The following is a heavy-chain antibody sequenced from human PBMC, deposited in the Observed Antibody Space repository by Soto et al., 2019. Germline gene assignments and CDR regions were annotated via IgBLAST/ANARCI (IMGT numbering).Heavy chain of an antibody. CDR2: ILPVFDEL. Sequence: SVKVSCKVSGGTFKNYAISWVRQAPGQRLEWVGGILPVFDELNYAPKLQGRVTITADEVTSTAHLELGSLTSEDTAVYFCARASDTSGYYYWGQGTLVTVSS. V-gene: IGHV1-69*13. CDR1: GGTFKNYA. CDR3: ARASDTSGYYY. D-gene: IGHD3-22*01. J-gene: IGHJ4*02.